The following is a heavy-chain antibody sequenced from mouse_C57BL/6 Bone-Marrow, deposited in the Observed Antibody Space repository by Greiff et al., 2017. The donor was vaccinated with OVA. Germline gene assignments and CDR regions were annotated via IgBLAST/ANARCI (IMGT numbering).Heavy chain of an antibody. D-gene: IGHD2-3*01. CDR3: ARHNDGDY. Sequence: EVNVVESGGGLVQPGGSLKLSCAASGFTFSDYYMYWVRQTPEKRLEWVAYISNGGGSTYYPDTVKGRFTISRDNAKNTLYLQMSRLKSEDTAMYYCARHNDGDYWGQGTSVTVSS. CDR1: GFTFSDYY. V-gene: IGHV5-12*01. CDR2: ISNGGGST. J-gene: IGHJ4*01.